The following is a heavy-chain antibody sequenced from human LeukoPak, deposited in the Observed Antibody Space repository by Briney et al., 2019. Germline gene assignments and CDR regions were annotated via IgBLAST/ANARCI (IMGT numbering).Heavy chain of an antibody. CDR1: GFTFDSHA. D-gene: IGHD3-10*01. J-gene: IGHJ6*02. CDR3: VKGGVRGSPYYYFMDV. Sequence: GGSLRLSCAASGFTFDSHAMSWVRQAPGKGLEWVSTISGSGYGTYYADSVKGRFTVSRDNSKNTLYLQMNSLGAEDTAEYFCVKGGVRGSPYYYFMDVWGQGTTVTVSS. CDR2: ISGSGYGT. V-gene: IGHV3-23*01.